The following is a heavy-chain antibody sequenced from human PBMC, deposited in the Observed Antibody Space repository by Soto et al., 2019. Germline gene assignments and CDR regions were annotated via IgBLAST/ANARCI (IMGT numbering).Heavy chain of an antibody. CDR3: ARYGPAARLDY. CDR2: IYYSGST. V-gene: IGHV4-59*01. J-gene: IGHJ4*02. D-gene: IGHD6-6*01. Sequence: ASETLSLTCTVSGGSISSYYWSWSRQPPGKGLEWIGYIYYSGSTNYNPSLKSRVTISVDTSKNQFSLKLSSVTAADTAVYYCARYGPAARLDYWGQGTLVTVSS. CDR1: GGSISSYY.